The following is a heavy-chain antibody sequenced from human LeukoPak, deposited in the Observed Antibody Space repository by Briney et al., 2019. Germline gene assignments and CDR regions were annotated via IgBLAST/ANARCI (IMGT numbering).Heavy chain of an antibody. Sequence: PGGSLRLSCAASGFTFSSYSMNWVRQAPGKGLEWVSSISSKSSYIYYADSVKGRFTISRDNAKNSLYLQMNSLRAEDTAVYYCARDSRTLFDYWGQGTLVTVSS. CDR3: ARDSRTLFDY. CDR1: GFTFSSYS. V-gene: IGHV3-21*01. J-gene: IGHJ4*02. D-gene: IGHD3-16*01. CDR2: ISSKSSYI.